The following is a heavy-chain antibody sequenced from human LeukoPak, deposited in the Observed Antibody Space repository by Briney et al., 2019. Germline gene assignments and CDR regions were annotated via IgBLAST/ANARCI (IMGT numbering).Heavy chain of an antibody. Sequence: ASVKVSCEASGYTFTSYDINWVRQATGQGLEWMGWMNPNSGNTGYAQKFQGRVTMTRNTSISTAYMELSSLRSEDTAVYYCARDYCSSTSCLFDYWGQGTLVTVSS. V-gene: IGHV1-8*01. D-gene: IGHD2-2*01. J-gene: IGHJ4*02. CDR1: GYTFTSYD. CDR2: MNPNSGNT. CDR3: ARDYCSSTSCLFDY.